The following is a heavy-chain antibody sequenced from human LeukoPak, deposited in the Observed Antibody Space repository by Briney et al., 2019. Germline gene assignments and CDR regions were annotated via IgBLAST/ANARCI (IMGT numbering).Heavy chain of an antibody. V-gene: IGHV4-4*07. CDR3: AREGVAASRYFQH. J-gene: IGHJ1*01. CDR1: GGSISSDY. CDR2: IYTSGST. D-gene: IGHD6-13*01. Sequence: PSETLSLTCTVSGGSISSDYWSWIRQPAGKGLEWIGRIYTSGSTNYNPSLKSRVTISVDKSKNQFSLKLSSVTAADTAVYYCAREGVAASRYFQHWGQGTLVTVSS.